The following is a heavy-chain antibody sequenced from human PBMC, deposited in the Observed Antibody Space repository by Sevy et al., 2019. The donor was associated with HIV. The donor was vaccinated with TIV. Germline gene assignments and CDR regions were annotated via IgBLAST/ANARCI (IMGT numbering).Heavy chain of an antibody. CDR1: GFTFSSYW. J-gene: IGHJ5*02. CDR3: ARERAAMVSYWFDP. V-gene: IGHV3-7*01. Sequence: GGSLRLSCAASGFTFSSYWMSWVRQAPGKGLEWVANIKQDGCEKYYVDSVKGRFTISRDNAKNSLYLQMNSLRAEDTAVYYCARERAAMVSYWFDPWGQGTLVTVSS. CDR2: IKQDGCEK. D-gene: IGHD5-18*01.